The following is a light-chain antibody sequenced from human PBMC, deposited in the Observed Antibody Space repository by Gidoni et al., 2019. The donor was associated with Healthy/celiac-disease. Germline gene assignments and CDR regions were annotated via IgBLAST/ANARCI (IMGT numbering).Light chain of an antibody. Sequence: EIVLTQSPGTLSLSPGERATLSCRASQSVSSSYLAWYQQKPGQAPRLLIYGASSRATGIPDRFSGSGSGTDFTLTISRLEPEDFAVYYCQQYGSSPYTFXXXTKLEI. CDR1: QSVSSSY. CDR2: GAS. V-gene: IGKV3-20*01. J-gene: IGKJ2*01. CDR3: QQYGSSPYT.